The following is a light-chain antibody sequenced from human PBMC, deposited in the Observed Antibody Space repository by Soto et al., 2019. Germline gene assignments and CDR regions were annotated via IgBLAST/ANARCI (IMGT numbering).Light chain of an antibody. J-gene: IGLJ3*02. CDR2: NNN. CDR1: TSNIGENF. CDR3: ATWDVSLSAWV. V-gene: IGLV1-51*02. Sequence: QSVLTQPPSVSAAPGQRVTISCSGTTSNIGENFVAWYQQLPGTAPKLLIYNNNQRPSGVPDRFSGSKSGTSASLAISGLQSEDEADYYCATWDVSLSAWVFGGGTKLTVL.